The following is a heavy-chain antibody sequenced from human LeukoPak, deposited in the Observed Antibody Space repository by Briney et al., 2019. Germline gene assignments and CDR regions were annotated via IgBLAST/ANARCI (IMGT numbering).Heavy chain of an antibody. CDR1: GFTFSSYG. CDR2: ITSSSSYI. Sequence: GGSLRLSCAASGFTFSSYGMNWVRQASGKGLEWVSSITSSSSYIYYADSVKGRFTISRDNAKNSLYLQMNSLRAEDTAVYYCARSYSSSRGTFDYWGQGTLVTVSS. CDR3: ARSYSSSRGTFDY. D-gene: IGHD6-6*01. V-gene: IGHV3-21*01. J-gene: IGHJ4*02.